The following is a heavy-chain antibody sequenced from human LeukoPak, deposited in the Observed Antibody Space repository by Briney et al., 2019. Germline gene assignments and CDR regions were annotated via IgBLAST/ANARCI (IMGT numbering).Heavy chain of an antibody. V-gene: IGHV4-34*01. CDR1: GGSFSGYY. CDR2: INHSGST. J-gene: IGHJ4*02. CDR3: ARGDYDSSGQSDY. D-gene: IGHD3-22*01. Sequence: PSETLSLTCAVYGGSFSGYYWSWIRQPPGKGLEWIGEINHSGSTNYNPSLKSRVTISVDTSKNQFSLKLSSVTAADTAVYYCARGDYDSSGQSDYWGQGTLVTVSS.